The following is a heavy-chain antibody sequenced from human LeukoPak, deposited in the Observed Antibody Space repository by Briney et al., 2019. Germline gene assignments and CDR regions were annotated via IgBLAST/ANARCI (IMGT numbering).Heavy chain of an antibody. J-gene: IGHJ4*02. V-gene: IGHV4-39*01. CDR2: ISYRGNS. D-gene: IGHD3-10*01. CDR1: GGSISSSAYY. Sequence: PSETLSLTCTVSGGSISSSAYYWGWIRQPPGKGLEWIGSISYRGNSYYNASLKSRVNISADTARNQFSLKLSSVTAADTAVYYCARRTTMVRGEYFDFWGQGTLVTVSS. CDR3: ARRTTMVRGEYFDF.